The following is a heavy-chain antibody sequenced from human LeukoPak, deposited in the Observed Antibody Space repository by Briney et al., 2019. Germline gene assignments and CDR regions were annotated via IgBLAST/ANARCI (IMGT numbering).Heavy chain of an antibody. CDR3: ARAPYCSSTSCYGGTVTQWLRLLYRTYYFDY. CDR2: INWNGGST. D-gene: IGHD2-2*01. V-gene: IGHV3-20*04. CDR1: GFTFSDYY. Sequence: PGGSLRLSCAASGFTFSDYYMSWIRQAPGKGLEWVSGINWNGGSTGYADSVKGRFTISRDNAKNSLYLQMNSLRAEDTALYYCARAPYCSSTSCYGGTVTQWLRLLYRTYYFDYWGQGTLVTVSS. J-gene: IGHJ4*02.